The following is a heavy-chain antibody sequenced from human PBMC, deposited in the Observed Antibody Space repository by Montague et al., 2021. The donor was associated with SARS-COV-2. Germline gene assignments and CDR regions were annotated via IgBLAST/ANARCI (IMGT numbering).Heavy chain of an antibody. V-gene: IGHV2-5*02. CDR2: IYWDDDK. CDR3: AHTLDEYARPESFQH. Sequence: PALVKPTQTLTVTCTFSGFSLSTTGVGVGWIRQPPGKALEWLALIYWDDDKRYRPSLKNRLTITKDISQNQVVLTMTNMDPVDTATYYCAHTLDEYARPESFQHWGQGTLVTVSS. J-gene: IGHJ1*01. CDR1: GFSLSTTGVG. D-gene: IGHD2/OR15-2a*01.